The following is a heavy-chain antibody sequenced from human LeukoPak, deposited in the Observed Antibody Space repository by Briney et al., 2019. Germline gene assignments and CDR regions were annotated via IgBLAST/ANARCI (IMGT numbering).Heavy chain of an antibody. J-gene: IGHJ4*02. V-gene: IGHV3-23*01. CDR1: GFAFSSYA. CDR2: ISGTGGRT. D-gene: IGHD6-13*01. Sequence: PVGSLRLSCAASGFAFSSYAMSWVRQAPGKGLEWVSSISGTGGRTYYADSVKGRFTISRDNSKNTLDLQMNSLRADDTAVYYCARDGYSNYWYLNLWGQGTLVTVSS. CDR3: ARDGYSNYWYLNL.